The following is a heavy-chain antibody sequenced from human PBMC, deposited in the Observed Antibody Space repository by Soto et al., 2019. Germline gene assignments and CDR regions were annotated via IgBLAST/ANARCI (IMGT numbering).Heavy chain of an antibody. Sequence: RTLSRALAWSAGSVSSNNTTWNWIRLSPSRGLEWLGRTYYRSRWYNDYAESVKGRITINPDTSTNQFSLRLSSVTPEDTAVYYRARLGVGQVQLTNWFGHWAQGTQFTVSS. D-gene: IGHD3-16*01. V-gene: IGHV6-1*01. J-gene: IGHJ5*02. CDR1: AGSVSSNNTT. CDR3: ARLGVGQVQLTNWFGH. CDR2: TYYRSRWYN.